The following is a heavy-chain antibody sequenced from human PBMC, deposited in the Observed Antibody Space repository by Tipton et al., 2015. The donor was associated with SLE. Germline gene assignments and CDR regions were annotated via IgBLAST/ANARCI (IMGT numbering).Heavy chain of an antibody. CDR1: GGSISSQY. J-gene: IGHJ4*02. V-gene: IGHV4-59*11. Sequence: LSLTCTVSGGSISSQYWNWIRQPPGKGLEWIGYIYDSGSTKYNPSLKSRVTISVDKSKNQLFLKLSSVTAADTAVYYCARQGPVAYDFWSGYHHYFDYWGQGTLVTVSS. D-gene: IGHD3-3*01. CDR3: ARQGPVAYDFWSGYHHYFDY. CDR2: IYDSGST.